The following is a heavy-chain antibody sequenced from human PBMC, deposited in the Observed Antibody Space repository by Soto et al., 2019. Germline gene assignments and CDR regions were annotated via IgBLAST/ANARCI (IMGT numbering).Heavy chain of an antibody. CDR1: GGTFSSYA. D-gene: IGHD4-4*01. Sequence: ASVKVSCKASGGTFSSYAISWVRQAPGQGLEWMGGIIPIFGTANYAQKFQGGVTITADESTSTAYMELSSLRSEDTAVYYCASAYSNHPGYYYYGMDVWGQGTTVTVSS. CDR2: IIPIFGTA. V-gene: IGHV1-69*13. CDR3: ASAYSNHPGYYYYGMDV. J-gene: IGHJ6*02.